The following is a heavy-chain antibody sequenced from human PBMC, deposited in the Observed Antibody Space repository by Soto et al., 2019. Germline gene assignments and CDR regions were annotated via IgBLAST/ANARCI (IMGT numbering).Heavy chain of an antibody. V-gene: IGHV1-18*01. D-gene: IGHD6-13*01. CDR1: GYTFTSYG. CDR2: ISAYNGNT. J-gene: IGHJ6*02. CDR3: ARYSSSSLPDEYYYYYYGMDV. Sequence: ASVKVSCKASGYTFTSYGISWVRQAPGQGLEWMGWISAYNGNTNYAQKLQGRVTMTTDTSTSTAYMELRSLRSDDTAVYYCARYSSSSLPDEYYYYYYGMDVWGQGTTVTVSS.